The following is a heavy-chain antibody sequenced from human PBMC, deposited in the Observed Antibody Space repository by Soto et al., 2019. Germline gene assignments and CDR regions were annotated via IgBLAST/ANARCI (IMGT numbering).Heavy chain of an antibody. V-gene: IGHV1-69*02. CDR3: ARRNCSGGSCYSRIYYFDY. J-gene: IGHJ4*02. D-gene: IGHD2-15*01. Sequence: SVKVSCKASGGTFSSYTISWVRQAPGQGLEWMGRIIPILGIANYAQKFQGRVTITADKSTSTAYMELSSLRSEDTAVYYCARRNCSGGSCYSRIYYFDYWGQGTLVTVSS. CDR2: IIPILGIA. CDR1: GGTFSSYT.